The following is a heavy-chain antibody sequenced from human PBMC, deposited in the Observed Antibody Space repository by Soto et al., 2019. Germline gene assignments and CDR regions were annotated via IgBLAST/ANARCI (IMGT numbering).Heavy chain of an antibody. CDR2: ISKDGSHK. V-gene: IGHV3-30*04. D-gene: IGHD3-10*01. CDR3: ATSRSCAVADSFDL. J-gene: IGHJ4*02. Sequence: SLTPSYLAYGPIVSRYAIHWVSQAAGKGLEWVAVISKDGSHKYYLESVKGRFTISRDNSKNILSLQMNSLRDEDTAVYYCATSRSCAVADSFDLWGQGTLVPVSS. CDR1: GPIVSRYA.